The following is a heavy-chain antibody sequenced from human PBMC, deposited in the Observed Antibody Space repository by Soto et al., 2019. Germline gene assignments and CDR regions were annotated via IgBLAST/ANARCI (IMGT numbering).Heavy chain of an antibody. J-gene: IGHJ6*02. V-gene: IGHV4-59*12. CDR2: IHYSGST. D-gene: IGHD3-22*01. CDR1: GSSISCSC. CDR3: AREGGYFDSSGSGVYHYHGVDV. Sequence: PETLPLTCTVSGSSISCSCFSWIRQSPGKVLAWVGYIHYSGSTNYNPSLQSRVTMSLDTSRNQFSLKLSSVTAADTAVYYCAREGGYFDSSGSGVYHYHGVDVWGQGTTVTVSS.